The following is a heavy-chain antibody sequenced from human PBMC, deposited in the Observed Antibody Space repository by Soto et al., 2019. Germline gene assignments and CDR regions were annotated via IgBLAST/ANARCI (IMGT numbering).Heavy chain of an antibody. CDR3: AKGASTGTRDGFDY. CDR2: LTRSRESI. D-gene: IGHD1-1*01. J-gene: IGHJ4*02. CDR1: GVRFGDYT. V-gene: IGHV3-9*01. Sequence: GGSLSLSCAASGVRFGDYTMHWVRQAPGKGLEWVAGLTRSRESIAYADSVKGRFTISRDNAKNSLYLRLHRPRAEVTAFYFCAKGASTGTRDGFDYWGQGTLVTVSS.